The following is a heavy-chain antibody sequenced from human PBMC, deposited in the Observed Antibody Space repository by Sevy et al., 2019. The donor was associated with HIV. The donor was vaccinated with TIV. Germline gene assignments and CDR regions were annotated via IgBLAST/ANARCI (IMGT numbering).Heavy chain of an antibody. CDR1: GFTFSSYW. J-gene: IGHJ3*02. D-gene: IGHD2-21*02. CDR2: IKQGGSEK. V-gene: IGHV3-7*01. Sequence: GGSLRLSCAASGFTFSSYWMSWVRQAPGKGLEWVANIKQGGSEKYYVDSVKGRFTISRDNAKNSLYLQMNSLRAEDTAVYYYARGGDDGAFDIWGQGTMVTVSS. CDR3: ARGGDDGAFDI.